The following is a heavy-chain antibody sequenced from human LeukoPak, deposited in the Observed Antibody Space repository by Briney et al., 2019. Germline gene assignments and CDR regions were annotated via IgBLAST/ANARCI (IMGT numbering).Heavy chain of an antibody. CDR3: ARDGSSGWSLYNWFDP. CDR2: INPSGGST. CDR1: GYTFTSYA. J-gene: IGHJ5*02. Sequence: ASVKVSCKASGYTFTSYAMNWVRQAPGQGLEWMGIINPSGGSTSYAQKFQGRVTMTRDTSTSTVHVELSSLRSEDTAVYYCARDGSSGWSLYNWFDPWGQGTLVTVSS. V-gene: IGHV1-46*01. D-gene: IGHD6-19*01.